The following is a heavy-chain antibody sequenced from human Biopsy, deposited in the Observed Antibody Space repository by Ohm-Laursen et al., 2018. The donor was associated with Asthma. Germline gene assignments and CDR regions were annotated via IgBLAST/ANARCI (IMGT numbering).Heavy chain of an antibody. CDR2: INSVFGTT. D-gene: IGHD2-2*01. Sequence: SSVKVSCRSLGGTFNTYVIGWVRQAPGQGLEWMGGINSVFGTTTYPQKFQDRVTITADDSTSTVYMELSSLRPEDTAVYYCARKAGSCISRTCYSLDFWGQGTLVTVSS. CDR1: GGTFNTYV. J-gene: IGHJ4*02. V-gene: IGHV1-69*01. CDR3: ARKAGSCISRTCYSLDF.